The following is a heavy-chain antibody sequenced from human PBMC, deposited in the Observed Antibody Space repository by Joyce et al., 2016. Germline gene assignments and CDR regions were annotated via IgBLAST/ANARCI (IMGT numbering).Heavy chain of an antibody. CDR2: IDPSDSYT. V-gene: IGHV5-10-1*01. D-gene: IGHD2-15*01. Sequence: EVQLVQSGAEVKKPGESLSISCKGSGYSFTSYWINWVRQMPGKGLAWMGRIDPSDSYTNYRPSFQGHVTITADKSISTAYLQWSSLKASDTAMYYCARPRYCSGGSCLNWFDPWGQGTLVTVSS. CDR1: GYSFTSYW. J-gene: IGHJ5*02. CDR3: ARPRYCSGGSCLNWFDP.